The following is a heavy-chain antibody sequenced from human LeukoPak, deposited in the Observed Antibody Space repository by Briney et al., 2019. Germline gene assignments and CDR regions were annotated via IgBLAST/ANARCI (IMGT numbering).Heavy chain of an antibody. J-gene: IGHJ4*02. D-gene: IGHD6-19*01. CDR3: ASTGSGWYYFDY. V-gene: IGHV3-74*01. Sequence: PGGSLRLSCAASGFTFSSYWMHWVRQAPGKGLVWVSRINSDGSSTSYADSVKGRFTISRDNSKNTLYLQMNSLRAEDTAVYYCASTGSGWYYFDYWGQGTLVTVSS. CDR1: GFTFSSYW. CDR2: INSDGSST.